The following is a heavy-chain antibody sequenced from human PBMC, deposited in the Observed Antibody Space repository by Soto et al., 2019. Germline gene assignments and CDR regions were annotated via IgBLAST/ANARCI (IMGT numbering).Heavy chain of an antibody. J-gene: IGHJ6*04. CDR1: GFTFTSYW. V-gene: IGHV3-7*01. D-gene: IGHD2-21*01. CDR2: INKDGSEK. Sequence: EVQVVESGGGLVQPGGSLRLSCAASGFTFTSYWMTWVRQAPGRGLEWVANINKDGSEKSYVDSVKGRFTISRDNATSSLYLQRNSLRADDTAVYYCVREIASRLWGKGTTVIVSS. CDR3: VREIASRL.